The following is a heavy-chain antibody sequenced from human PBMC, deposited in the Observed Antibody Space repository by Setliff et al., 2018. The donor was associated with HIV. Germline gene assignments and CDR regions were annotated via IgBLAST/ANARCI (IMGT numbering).Heavy chain of an antibody. Sequence: SVKVSCKASRFTFTSAAVQWVRQARGQRPEWIGWIVVGSGNTKYAQRFQERVTITRDMSTRTAYMELSSLRSEDTAVYYCAVDLGDYYYDTTDYYYGGGLGYWGQGTLVTISS. CDR3: AVDLGDYYYDTTDYYYGGGLGY. V-gene: IGHV1-58*01. CDR1: RFTFTSAA. J-gene: IGHJ4*02. D-gene: IGHD3-22*01. CDR2: IVVGSGNT.